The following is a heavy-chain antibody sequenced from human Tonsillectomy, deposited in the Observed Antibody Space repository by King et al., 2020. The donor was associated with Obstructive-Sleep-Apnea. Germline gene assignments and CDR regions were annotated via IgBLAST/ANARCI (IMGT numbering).Heavy chain of an antibody. CDR1: GGSISSSSYY. CDR3: ARARAVGANWFDP. CDR2: IYNSGRT. J-gene: IGHJ5*02. V-gene: IGHV4-39*07. Sequence: QLQESGPGLVKPSETLSLTCTVSGGSISSSSYYWGWIRQPPGKGPEWIGSIYNSGRTFYNPSLKSRVTISVDMSKNQFSLQLISVTAADTAVYYCARARAVGANWFDPWGQGTLVTVSS. D-gene: IGHD4/OR15-4a*01.